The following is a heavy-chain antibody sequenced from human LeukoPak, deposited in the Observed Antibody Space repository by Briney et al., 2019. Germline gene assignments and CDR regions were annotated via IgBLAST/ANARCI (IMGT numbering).Heavy chain of an antibody. CDR2: ISAYNGNT. CDR3: ARDHRYCSSTSCYKDAFDI. Sequence: ASVKVSCKASGYTFTSYGISWVRQAPGQGLEWMGWISAYNGNTNYAQKLQGRVTMTTDTSTSTAYMELGSLRSDDTAVYYCARDHRYCSSTSCYKDAFDIWGQGTMVTVSS. D-gene: IGHD2-2*02. CDR1: GYTFTSYG. V-gene: IGHV1-18*01. J-gene: IGHJ3*02.